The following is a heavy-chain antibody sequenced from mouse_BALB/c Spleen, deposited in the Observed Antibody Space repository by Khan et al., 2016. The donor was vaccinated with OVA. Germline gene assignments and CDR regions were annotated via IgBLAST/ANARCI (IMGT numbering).Heavy chain of an antibody. V-gene: IGHV9-3-1*01. CDR3: ARPPYFSYVMGY. CDR2: INTYTGEP. CDR1: GYIFTNYG. J-gene: IGHJ4*01. Sequence: QIQLVQSGPELKKPGETVKISCKASGYIFTNYGMNWVKQAPGRGLKWMGWINTYTGEPTYADDFKGRFVFSLETSASTAYLQINNLKNEDTATYFCARPPYFSYVMGYGGQGTSVTVSS. D-gene: IGHD2-10*01.